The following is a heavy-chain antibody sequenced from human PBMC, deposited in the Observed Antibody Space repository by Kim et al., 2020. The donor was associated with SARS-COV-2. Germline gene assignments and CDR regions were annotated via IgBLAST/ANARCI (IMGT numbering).Heavy chain of an antibody. CDR3: ARAMATANPLDY. CDR2: INHSGST. CDR1: GGSFSGYY. Sequence: SETLSLTCAVYGGSFSGYYWSWIRQPPGKGLEWIGEINHSGSTNYNPSLKSRVTISVDTYKNQFSLKLSSVTAADTAVYYCARAMATANPLDYWGQGTLVTVSS. J-gene: IGHJ4*02. V-gene: IGHV4-34*01. D-gene: IGHD5-18*01.